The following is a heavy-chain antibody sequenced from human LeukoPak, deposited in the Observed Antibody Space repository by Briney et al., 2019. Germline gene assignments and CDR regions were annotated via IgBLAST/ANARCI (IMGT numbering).Heavy chain of an antibody. CDR2: ISSSRSTI. J-gene: IGHJ6*03. V-gene: IGHV3-48*04. Sequence: GGSLRLSCAASGYTFSSYSMNWVRQAAGKGLEWVSYISSSRSTIYYADSVKGRFTISRDNAKNSLYLQMNSLRAEDTAVYYCARDASFGVDDYYYYYMDVWGKGTTVTVSS. D-gene: IGHD3-3*01. CDR3: ARDASFGVDDYYYYYMDV. CDR1: GYTFSSYS.